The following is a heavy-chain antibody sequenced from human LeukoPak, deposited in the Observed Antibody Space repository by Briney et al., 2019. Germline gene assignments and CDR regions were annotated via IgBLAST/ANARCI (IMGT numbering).Heavy chain of an antibody. J-gene: IGHJ4*02. CDR1: GFTFSSYS. Sequence: PGGSLRLSCAASGFTFSSYSMNWVRQAPGKGLEWVSYISSSSSTIYYADSVKGRFTISRDNAKNSLYLQMNSLRAEDTAVHYCARRGAPSHFDYWGQGTLVTVSS. CDR2: ISSSSSTI. CDR3: ARRGAPSHFDY. V-gene: IGHV3-48*01. D-gene: IGHD1-26*01.